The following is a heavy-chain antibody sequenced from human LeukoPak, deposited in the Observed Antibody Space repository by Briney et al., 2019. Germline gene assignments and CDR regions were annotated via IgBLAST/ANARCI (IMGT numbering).Heavy chain of an antibody. CDR2: ISGSGGST. CDR1: GFTFSSYG. Sequence: GGSLRLSCAASGFTFSSYGMSWVRQAPGKGLEWVSAISGSGGSTYYADSVKGRFTISRDNSKNTLYLQMNSLRAEDTAVYYCAKSGAGDFDWPSDYWGQGTLVTVSS. D-gene: IGHD3-9*01. CDR3: AKSGAGDFDWPSDY. J-gene: IGHJ4*02. V-gene: IGHV3-23*01.